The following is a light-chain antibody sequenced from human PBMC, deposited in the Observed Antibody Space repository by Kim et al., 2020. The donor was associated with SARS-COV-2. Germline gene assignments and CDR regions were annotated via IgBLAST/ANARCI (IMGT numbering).Light chain of an antibody. CDR1: ALTKQF. J-gene: IGLJ2*01. Sequence: SQGQTARITCSGEALTKQFGYWYQQRPGRGPILVLYRDKERPSWIPERFSGSRSGTTLTLTITGVQTEDEADYFCQSADISGTSWIFGGGTKLTVL. CDR3: QSADISGTSWI. V-gene: IGLV3-25*03. CDR2: RDK.